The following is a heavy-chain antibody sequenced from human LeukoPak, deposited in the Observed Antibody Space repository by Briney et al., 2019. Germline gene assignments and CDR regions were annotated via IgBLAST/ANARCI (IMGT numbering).Heavy chain of an antibody. CDR1: GYSISSGYY. Sequence: SETLSLTCTVSGYSISSGYYWGWIRQPPGKGLEWIGSIYHSGSTYYNPSLKSRVTISVDTSKNQFSLKLTSVTAADTAVYYCASRPPGTTWYGVFDYWSQGMLVTVSS. CDR3: ASRPPGTTWYGVFDY. V-gene: IGHV4-38-2*02. D-gene: IGHD6-13*01. J-gene: IGHJ4*02. CDR2: IYHSGST.